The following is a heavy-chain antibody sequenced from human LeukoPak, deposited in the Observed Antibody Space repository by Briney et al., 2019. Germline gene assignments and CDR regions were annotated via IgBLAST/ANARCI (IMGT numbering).Heavy chain of an antibody. Sequence: SVPVSCKTSGGTFTTSAITWVRQAPGQGLEWMGRIIPVLNITTYAQRSQGRVTITADTSTSTVYMELSSLRSEETAVYYCARDQGLTAPPPYGLDVWGQGTTVIVSS. CDR1: GGTFTTSA. J-gene: IGHJ6*02. CDR2: IIPVLNIT. D-gene: IGHD5-18*01. V-gene: IGHV1-69*04. CDR3: ARDQGLTAPPPYGLDV.